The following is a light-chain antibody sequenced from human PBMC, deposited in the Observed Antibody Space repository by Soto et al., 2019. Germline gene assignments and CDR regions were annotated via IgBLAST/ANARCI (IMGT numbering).Light chain of an antibody. CDR3: LQVYSFPRT. Sequence: DIQITQSPSSVSESIGDRVTITCRASQDIGRRLAWFQQKPGKAPKYLIQAASSLQGGVPSTFSGSGSGTDFTLTINTLHPEDFATYYCLQVYSFPRTFGQGTRLEIK. V-gene: IGKV1-12*01. CDR1: QDIGRR. J-gene: IGKJ5*01. CDR2: AAS.